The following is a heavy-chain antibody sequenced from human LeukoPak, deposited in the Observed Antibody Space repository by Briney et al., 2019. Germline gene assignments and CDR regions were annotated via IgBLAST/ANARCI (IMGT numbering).Heavy chain of an antibody. CDR2: INPNSGGT. J-gene: IGHJ4*02. Sequence: ASVKVSCKASVYTFTDYYMNWVRQAPGRGLEWMGWINPNSGGTNYAQKFQGTVTITRDTSITPAYMELSSLRSDDTAMYYCTRALGSDYWGQGTMVTVSS. CDR1: VYTFTDYY. V-gene: IGHV1-2*02. CDR3: TRALGSDY. D-gene: IGHD1-26*01.